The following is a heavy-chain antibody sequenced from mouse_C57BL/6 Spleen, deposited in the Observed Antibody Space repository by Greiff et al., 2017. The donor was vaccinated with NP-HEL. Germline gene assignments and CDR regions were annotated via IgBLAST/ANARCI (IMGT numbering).Heavy chain of an antibody. CDR1: GYAFSSYW. CDR2: IYPGDGDT. CDR3: ARDFHYAMDY. V-gene: IGHV1-80*01. Sequence: VQLVESGAELVKPGASVKISCKASGYAFSSYWMNWVKQRPGKGLERIGQIYPGDGDTNYNGKFKGKATLTADKSSSTAYMQLSSLTSEDSAVYFCARDFHYAMDYWGQGTSVTVSS. J-gene: IGHJ4*01.